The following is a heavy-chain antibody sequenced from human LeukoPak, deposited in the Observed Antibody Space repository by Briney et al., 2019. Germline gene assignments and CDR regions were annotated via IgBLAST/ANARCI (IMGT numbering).Heavy chain of an antibody. V-gene: IGHV3-15*01. CDR1: KFSFSTYP. D-gene: IGHD2-21*02. CDR3: TTRVVTTNDY. J-gene: IGHJ4*02. CDR2: IKTKTEGVTT. Sequence: GGSLRLSCAASKFSFSTYPMNWVRQAPGKGLEWVGRIKTKTEGVTTDYPAPVKGRFTISRDDSKTTLYLQMNSLKTEDTAVYYCTTRVVTTNDYWGRGTLVTVSS.